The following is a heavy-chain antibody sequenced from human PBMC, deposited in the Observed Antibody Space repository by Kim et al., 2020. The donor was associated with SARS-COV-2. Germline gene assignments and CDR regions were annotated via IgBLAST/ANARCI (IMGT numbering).Heavy chain of an antibody. D-gene: IGHD1-1*01. Sequence: GGSLRLSCAASGFTFSTFEMNWVRQAPGKGLEWVSYISNRGNSTLYAASVKGRFTVSRDNAKRSLYLQMNSLGDDDTGVYYCAEDNWIDGGGWFDPWGQGTLVTVSS. CDR1: GFTFSTFE. J-gene: IGHJ5*02. CDR2: ISNRGNST. CDR3: AEDNWIDGGGWFDP. V-gene: IGHV3-48*03.